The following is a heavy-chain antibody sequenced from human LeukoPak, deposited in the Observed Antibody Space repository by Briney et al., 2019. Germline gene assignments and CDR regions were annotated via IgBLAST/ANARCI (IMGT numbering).Heavy chain of an antibody. CDR1: GYTFTSYG. CDR3: ARLNYYYDSSGYIY. Sequence: ASVKVSCKASGYTFTSYGISWVRQAPGQGREWMGCISAYNVNTNYAQKLQGRVTMTTDTSTSTAYMELRSLRSDDTAVYYCARLNYYYDSSGYIYWGQGTLVTVSS. J-gene: IGHJ4*02. CDR2: ISAYNVNT. V-gene: IGHV1-18*01. D-gene: IGHD3-22*01.